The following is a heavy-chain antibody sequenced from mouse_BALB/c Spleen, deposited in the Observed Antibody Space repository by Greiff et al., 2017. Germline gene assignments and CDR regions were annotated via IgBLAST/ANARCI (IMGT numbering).Heavy chain of an antibody. CDR1: GFTFSSYG. V-gene: IGHV5-6*02. CDR2: ISSGGSYT. CDR3: ARRHYNAMDY. J-gene: IGHJ4*01. Sequence: DVMLVESGGDLVKPGGSLKLSCAASGFTFSSYGMSWVRQTPDKRLEWVATISSGGSYTYYPDSVKGRFTISRDNAKNTLYLQMSSLKSEDTAMYYCARRHYNAMDYWGQGTSVTVSS.